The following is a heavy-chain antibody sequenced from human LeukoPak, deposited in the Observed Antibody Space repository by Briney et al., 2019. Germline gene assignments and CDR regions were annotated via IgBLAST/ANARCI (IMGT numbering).Heavy chain of an antibody. CDR1: GGSFSGYY. V-gene: IGHV4-34*01. CDR2: INHSGST. J-gene: IGHJ4*02. D-gene: IGHD3-9*01. CDR3: ARGPAYYDILTGYFLPYYFDY. Sequence: PSETLSLTCAVYGGSFSGYYWSWIRQPPGKGLEWIGEINHSGSTNYNPSLKSRVTISVDTSKNQFSLKLSSVTAADTAVFYCARGPAYYDILTGYFLPYYFDYWGQGTLVTVSS.